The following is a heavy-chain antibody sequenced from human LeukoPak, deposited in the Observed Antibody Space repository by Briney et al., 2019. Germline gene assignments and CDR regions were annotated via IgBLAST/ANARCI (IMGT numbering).Heavy chain of an antibody. CDR1: GYTFTSYD. J-gene: IGHJ6*03. V-gene: IGHV1-8*03. CDR2: MNPNSGNT. CDR3: ARGEWFGEFSRYYYMDV. D-gene: IGHD3-10*01. Sequence: ASVKVSCKASGYTFTSYDINWVRQATGQGLEWMGWMNPNSGNTGYAQKFQGRVTITRNTSISTAYMELSSLRSEDTAVYYCARGEWFGEFSRYYYMDVWGKGTTVTVSS.